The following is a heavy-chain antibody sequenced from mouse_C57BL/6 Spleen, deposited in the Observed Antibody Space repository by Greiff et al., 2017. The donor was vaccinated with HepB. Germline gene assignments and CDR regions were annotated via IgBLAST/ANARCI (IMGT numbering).Heavy chain of an antibody. CDR2: IRNKANGYTT. V-gene: IGHV7-3*01. J-gene: IGHJ2*01. Sequence: EVQGVESGGGLVQPGGSLSLSCAASGFTFTDYYMSWVRQPPGKALEWLGFIRNKANGYTTEYSASVKGRFTISRDNSQSILYLQMNALRAEDSATYYCARWRYYGSSYYFDYWGQGTTLTVSS. CDR1: GFTFTDYY. D-gene: IGHD1-1*01. CDR3: ARWRYYGSSYYFDY.